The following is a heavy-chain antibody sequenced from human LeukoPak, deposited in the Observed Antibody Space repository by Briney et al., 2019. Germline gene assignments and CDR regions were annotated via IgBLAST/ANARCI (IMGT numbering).Heavy chain of an antibody. Sequence: GRSLRLSCAASGFTFSSYGMHWVRQAPGKGLEWVAVIWYDGSNKYYADSVKGRFTISRDNSKNTPYLQMNSLRAEDTAVYYCARDPAAGYSSYYFDYWGQGTLVTVSS. CDR1: GFTFSSYG. V-gene: IGHV3-33*01. D-gene: IGHD6-13*01. CDR3: ARDPAAGYSSYYFDY. J-gene: IGHJ4*02. CDR2: IWYDGSNK.